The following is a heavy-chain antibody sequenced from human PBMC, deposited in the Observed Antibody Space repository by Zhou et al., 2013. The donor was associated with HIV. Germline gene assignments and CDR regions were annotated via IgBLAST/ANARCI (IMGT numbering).Heavy chain of an antibody. Sequence: QVQLVQSGAEVKKPGSSVKVSCKASGGTFNSYAFNWVRQAPGQGFEWMGGSHPYCLGQQTNPQKFQGRVTIGADDSRSTVYIELSSLRSEDTAVYFCVRVHRTIGTSGAFDIWGQGTKVIVSS. CDR3: VRVHRTIGTSGAFDI. V-gene: IGHV1-69*12. J-gene: IGHJ3*02. CDR1: GGTFNSYA. CDR2: SHPYCLGQ. D-gene: IGHD1-1*01.